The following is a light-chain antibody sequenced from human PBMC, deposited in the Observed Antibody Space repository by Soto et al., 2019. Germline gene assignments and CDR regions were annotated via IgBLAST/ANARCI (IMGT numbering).Light chain of an antibody. V-gene: IGKV3-20*01. CDR1: QSVSNNY. CDR3: RQYGSSPWT. J-gene: IGKJ1*01. CDR2: GAS. Sequence: EIVLTHFPGTLSLSPGERATLSCRASQSVSNNYLAWYQQKPGQAPRLVIFGASNRATGIPDRFSGSGSGTDFTLTISRLEPEDFAVYYCRQYGSSPWTFGQGTKVDIK.